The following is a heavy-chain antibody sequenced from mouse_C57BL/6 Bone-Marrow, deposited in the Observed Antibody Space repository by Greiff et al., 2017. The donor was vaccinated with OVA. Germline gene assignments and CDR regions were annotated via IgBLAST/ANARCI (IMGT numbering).Heavy chain of an antibody. CDR2: ISSGSSTI. Sequence: EVQRVESGGGLVKPGGSLKLSCAASGFTFSDYGMHWVRQAPEKGLEWVAYISSGSSTIYYAAPVKGRFTISRDNAKNTLFLQMTSLRSEDTAMYYCARPPTGFAYWGQGTLVTVSA. J-gene: IGHJ3*01. CDR1: GFTFSDYG. V-gene: IGHV5-17*01. CDR3: ARPPTGFAY.